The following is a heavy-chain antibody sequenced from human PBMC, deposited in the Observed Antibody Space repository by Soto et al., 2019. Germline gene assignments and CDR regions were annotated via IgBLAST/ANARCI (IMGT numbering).Heavy chain of an antibody. J-gene: IGHJ4*02. V-gene: IGHV4-31*03. Sequence: PSETLSLTCTVSGGSISSGGYYWSWIRQHPGKGLEWIGYIYYSGSTYYNPSLKSRVTISVDTSKNQFSLKLSSVTAADTAVYYCARESPHCSSTSCYADYWGQGTLVTVSS. D-gene: IGHD2-2*01. CDR1: GGSISSGGYY. CDR2: IYYSGST. CDR3: ARESPHCSSTSCYADY.